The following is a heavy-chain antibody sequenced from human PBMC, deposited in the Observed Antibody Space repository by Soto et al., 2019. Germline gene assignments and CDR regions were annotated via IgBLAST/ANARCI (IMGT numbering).Heavy chain of an antibody. J-gene: IGHJ6*02. Sequence: ASVKVSCKASGGTFSSYAISRVRQAPGQGLEWMGGIIPIFGTANYAQKFQGRVTITADESTSTAYMELSRLRSEDTAVYYCAREGGSSSRAFTVKYYGMDVWGQGTTVTVYS. CDR1: GGTFSSYA. D-gene: IGHD6-13*01. V-gene: IGHV1-69*13. CDR3: AREGGSSSRAFTVKYYGMDV. CDR2: IIPIFGTA.